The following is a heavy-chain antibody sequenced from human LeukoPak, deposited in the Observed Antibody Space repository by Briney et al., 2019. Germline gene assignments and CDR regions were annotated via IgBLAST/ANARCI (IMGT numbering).Heavy chain of an antibody. CDR3: ARGRLVSSGWSWGAFDI. D-gene: IGHD6-19*01. V-gene: IGHV1-18*01. CDR2: ISAYNGNT. J-gene: IGHJ3*02. Sequence: GASVKVSCKASGYTFTSYGISWVRQAPGQGLEWMGWISAYNGNTNYAQKLQGRVTMTTDTSTSTAYMELRSLRSVDTAVYYCARGRLVSSGWSWGAFDIWGQGTMVTVSS. CDR1: GYTFTSYG.